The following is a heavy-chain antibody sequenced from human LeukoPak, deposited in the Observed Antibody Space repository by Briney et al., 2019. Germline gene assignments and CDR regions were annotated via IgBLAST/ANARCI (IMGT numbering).Heavy chain of an antibody. V-gene: IGHV5-51*01. D-gene: IGHD6-13*01. Sequence: GESLKISCKASGYNFTTYCIGWVRQMPGKGLEWMGIIYPGDSDTRYSPSFQGQVTISADKSISTAYLQWSSLKASDTAMYYCARLAAGYSSSWYGLGYFDYWGQGTLVTVSS. CDR1: GYNFTTYC. CDR2: IYPGDSDT. CDR3: ARLAAGYSSSWYGLGYFDY. J-gene: IGHJ4*02.